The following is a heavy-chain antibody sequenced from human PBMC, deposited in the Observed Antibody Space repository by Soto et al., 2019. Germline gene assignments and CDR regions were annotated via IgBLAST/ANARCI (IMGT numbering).Heavy chain of an antibody. CDR3: ARGGIAAVGLNPRPYYCYGMDV. Sequence: SETLSLTCTVSGGSISSGGYYWSWIRQHPGKGLEWIGYIYYSGSTYYNPSLKSRVTISVDTSKNQFSLKLSSVTAADTAVYYCARGGIAAVGLNPRPYYCYGMDVRGQVITGNVS. CDR2: IYYSGST. V-gene: IGHV4-31*03. D-gene: IGHD6-13*01. CDR1: GGSISSGGYY. J-gene: IGHJ6*02.